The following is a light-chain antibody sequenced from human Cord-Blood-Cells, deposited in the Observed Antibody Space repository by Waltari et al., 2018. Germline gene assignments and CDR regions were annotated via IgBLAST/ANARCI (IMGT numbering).Light chain of an antibody. J-gene: IGKJ4*01. Sequence: DIQMTQSPSSLSASVGDRVTITCRASQSISSSLNWYQQKPGKAPKLLIYAASSWQSGVPSRFSGSGSGTDFTLTISSLQPEDFATYYCQQSYSTPLTFGGGTKVEIK. CDR3: QQSYSTPLT. CDR1: QSISSS. V-gene: IGKV1-39*01. CDR2: AAS.